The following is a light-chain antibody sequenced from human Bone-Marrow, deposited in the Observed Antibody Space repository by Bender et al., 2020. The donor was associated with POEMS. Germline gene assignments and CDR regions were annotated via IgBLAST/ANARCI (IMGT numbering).Light chain of an antibody. J-gene: IGLJ1*01. Sequence: QSALTQPASVSGSPGQSITISCIGTSSDVGYFNYVSWYQQYPGKAPKVIIYDVRNRPSGVSNRFSASKSDNRASLTISGLQTEDEADYYCCSFAGLGVFGTGTKVTVL. CDR2: DVR. CDR1: SSDVGYFNY. CDR3: CSFAGLGV. V-gene: IGLV2-14*03.